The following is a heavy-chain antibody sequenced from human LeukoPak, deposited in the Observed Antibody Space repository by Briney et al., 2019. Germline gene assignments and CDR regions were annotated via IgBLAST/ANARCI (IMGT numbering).Heavy chain of an antibody. D-gene: IGHD3-3*01. J-gene: IGHJ6*03. Sequence: PSETLSLTCTVSGGSISSGSYYWSWIRQPAGKGLEWIGRIYTSGSTNYNPSLKSRATISVDTSKNQFSLELSSVTAADTAVYYCARSQDFLEWPYYTDVWGKGTTVTVSS. CDR1: GGSISSGSYY. V-gene: IGHV4-61*02. CDR2: IYTSGST. CDR3: ARSQDFLEWPYYTDV.